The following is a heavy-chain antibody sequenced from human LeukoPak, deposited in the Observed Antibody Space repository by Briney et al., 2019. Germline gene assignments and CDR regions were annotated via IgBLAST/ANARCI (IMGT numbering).Heavy chain of an antibody. Sequence: GGSLRLSCAASGFTFDDYGMSWVRQAPGKGLVWVSGINWDGGSTGYADSVKGRSTISRDNAKNSLYLQMNSLRAEDTALYYCARAPYGSGSYYSPLDYWGQGTLVTVSS. V-gene: IGHV3-20*04. J-gene: IGHJ4*02. CDR3: ARAPYGSGSYYSPLDY. CDR1: GFTFDDYG. CDR2: INWDGGST. D-gene: IGHD3-10*01.